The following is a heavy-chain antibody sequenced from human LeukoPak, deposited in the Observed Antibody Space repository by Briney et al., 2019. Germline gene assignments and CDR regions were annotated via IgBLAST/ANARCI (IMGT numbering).Heavy chain of an antibody. D-gene: IGHD3-10*01. Sequence: SKTLSLTCTVSGYSISSGYYWGWIRQPPGKGLEWIGSIYHSGSTYYNPSLKSRVTISVDTSKNQFSLKLSSVTAADTAVYCCARDYYYGSGSYIDYWGQGTLVTVSS. J-gene: IGHJ4*02. CDR1: GYSISSGYY. CDR2: IYHSGST. CDR3: ARDYYYGSGSYIDY. V-gene: IGHV4-38-2*02.